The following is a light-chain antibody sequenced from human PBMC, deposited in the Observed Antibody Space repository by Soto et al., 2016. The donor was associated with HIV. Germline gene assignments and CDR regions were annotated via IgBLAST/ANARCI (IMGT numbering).Light chain of an antibody. CDR3: LQDYDRPYT. CDR2: ATS. V-gene: IGKV1-6*01. J-gene: IGKJ2*01. CDR1: QGIKNE. Sequence: AIQMTQSPSSLSASLGDRVTITCRASQGIKNELGWYQQKPGKAPKLLIYATSSLGGGVPSRFSGSGSGTDFTLTISSLQPGDSASYFCLQDYDRPYTFGQGPSWRSN.